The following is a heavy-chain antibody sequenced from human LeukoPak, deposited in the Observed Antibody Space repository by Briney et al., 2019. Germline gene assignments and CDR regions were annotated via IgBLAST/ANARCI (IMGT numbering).Heavy chain of an antibody. CDR1: GFTFSSYA. J-gene: IGHJ4*02. Sequence: PGGSLRLSCAASGFTFSSYAMHWVRQAPGKGLEYVSAISSNGGSTYYADSVKGRFTISRDNSKNTLYLQMGSLRAEDTAVYYCAREPMVTATNYFDYWGQGTLVTVSS. V-gene: IGHV3-64*02. D-gene: IGHD2-21*02. CDR2: ISSNGGST. CDR3: AREPMVTATNYFDY.